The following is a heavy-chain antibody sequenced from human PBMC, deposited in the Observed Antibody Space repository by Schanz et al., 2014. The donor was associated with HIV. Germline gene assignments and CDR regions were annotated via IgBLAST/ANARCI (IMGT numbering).Heavy chain of an antibody. V-gene: IGHV3-30*18. D-gene: IGHD3-22*01. J-gene: IGHJ4*02. Sequence: QEPLVESGGGVVQPWRSLRLSCVASGFNFNSYGMHWVRQAPGKGLEWVAVISYDGTKKHYADSVNGRFTISRDNSKNTLYLEMTTLRTEDTAVYYCAKPEYDSRGNSQSHFDYWGQGTLVTVSS. CDR1: GFNFNSYG. CDR3: AKPEYDSRGNSQSHFDY. CDR2: ISYDGTKK.